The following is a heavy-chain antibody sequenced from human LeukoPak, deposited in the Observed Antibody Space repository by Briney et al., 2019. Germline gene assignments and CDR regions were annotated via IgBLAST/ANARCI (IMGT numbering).Heavy chain of an antibody. Sequence: ASVKVSCKASGYTFTGYYMHWVRQAPGQGLEWMGWINPNSGGTNYAQRFQGRVTMTRDTSISTAYMELSRLRSDDTAVYYCARVPSGYCSSTSCYAEGDYYYYMDVWGKGTTVTVSS. J-gene: IGHJ6*03. CDR3: ARVPSGYCSSTSCYAEGDYYYYMDV. D-gene: IGHD2-2*01. V-gene: IGHV1-2*02. CDR1: GYTFTGYY. CDR2: INPNSGGT.